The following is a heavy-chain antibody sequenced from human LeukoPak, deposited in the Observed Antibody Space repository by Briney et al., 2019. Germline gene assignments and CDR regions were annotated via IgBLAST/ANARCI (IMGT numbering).Heavy chain of an antibody. CDR3: ARRLKGFPPAYSWFDP. Sequence: SGPTLVNPTQTLTLTCTFSGFSLSTREVGVGWIRQPPGKALEWLAVIYWNDDKLYSPSLKSRLAITKGTSKNQVVLTMTNMDPVDTATYYCARRLKGFPPAYSWFDPWGSGTLVTVSS. D-gene: IGHD3-3*01. J-gene: IGHJ5*02. V-gene: IGHV2-5*01. CDR2: IYWNDDK. CDR1: GFSLSTREVG.